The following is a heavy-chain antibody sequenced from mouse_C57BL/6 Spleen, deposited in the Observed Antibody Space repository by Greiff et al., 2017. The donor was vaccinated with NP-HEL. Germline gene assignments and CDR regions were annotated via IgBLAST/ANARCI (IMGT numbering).Heavy chain of an antibody. CDR2: IDPSGSYT. D-gene: IGHD2-5*01. Sequence: QVQLQQPGAELVMPGASVKLSCKASGYTFTSYWMHWVKQRPGQGLEWIGEIDPSGSYTNYNQKFKGKSTMTVDKSSSTVYMQLSSLTSEDSAVYYCARGSYSNYGFDYWGKGTTLTVSS. CDR3: ARGSYSNYGFDY. CDR1: GYTFTSYW. J-gene: IGHJ2*01. V-gene: IGHV1-69*01.